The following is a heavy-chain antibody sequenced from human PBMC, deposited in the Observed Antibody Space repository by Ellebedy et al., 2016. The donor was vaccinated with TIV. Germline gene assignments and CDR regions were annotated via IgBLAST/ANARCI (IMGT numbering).Heavy chain of an antibody. D-gene: IGHD5-24*01. J-gene: IGHJ4*02. CDR1: GGTFSSYA. CDR3: AVRRDGYDIDY. CDR2: IIPILGIA. V-gene: IGHV1-69*04. Sequence: AASVKVSCKASGGTFSSYAISWVRQAPGQGLEWMGRIIPILGIANYAQKFQGRVTITADKSTSTAYMGLSSLRSEDTAVYYCAVRRDGYDIDYWGQGTLVTVSS.